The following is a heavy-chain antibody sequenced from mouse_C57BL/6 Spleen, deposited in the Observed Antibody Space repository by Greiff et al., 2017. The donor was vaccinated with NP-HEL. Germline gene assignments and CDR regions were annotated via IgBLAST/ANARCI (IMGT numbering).Heavy chain of an antibody. CDR3: ARDEKRYWYFDV. Sequence: EVQVVESGPGLVKPSQSLSLTCSVTGYSITSGYYWNWIRQFPGNKLEWMGYISYDGSNNYNPSLKNRISITRDTSKNQFFLKLNSVTTEDTATYYCARDEKRYWYFDVWGTGTTVTVSS. CDR1: GYSITSGYY. V-gene: IGHV3-6*01. CDR2: ISYDGSN. J-gene: IGHJ1*03.